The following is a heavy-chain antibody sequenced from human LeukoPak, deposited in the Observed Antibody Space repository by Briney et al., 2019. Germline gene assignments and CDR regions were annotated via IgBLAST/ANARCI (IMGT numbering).Heavy chain of an antibody. V-gene: IGHV3-23*01. Sequence: PGGSLRLSCAASGFNFSSYAMSWVRQAPGKGLEWVSIISGSGNRTYYADSVKGRFTISRDNSKNTLYLQMNSLRAEDTAVYYCANVYYDSSGYHLGGDYWGQGTLVTVSS. J-gene: IGHJ4*02. D-gene: IGHD3-22*01. CDR1: GFNFSSYA. CDR3: ANVYYDSSGYHLGGDY. CDR2: ISGSGNRT.